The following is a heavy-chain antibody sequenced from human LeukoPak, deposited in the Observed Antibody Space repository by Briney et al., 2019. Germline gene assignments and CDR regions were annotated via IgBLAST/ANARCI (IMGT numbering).Heavy chain of an antibody. CDR3: ASLRGYCSTTSCYAGY. Sequence: GESLEISCDGSGYSFTSYLIGLGRQMAGKGLEWMWIIYPSDSDTRYNPSFQGQVTISADKSISTAYLQWSSLKASDTAMYYCASLRGYCSTTSCYAGYWGQGTLVTVSS. CDR2: IYPSDSDT. V-gene: IGHV5-51*01. J-gene: IGHJ4*02. CDR1: GYSFTSYL. D-gene: IGHD2-2*03.